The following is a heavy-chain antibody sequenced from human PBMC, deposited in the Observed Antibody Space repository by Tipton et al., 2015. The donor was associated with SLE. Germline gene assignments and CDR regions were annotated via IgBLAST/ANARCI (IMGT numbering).Heavy chain of an antibody. CDR3: ASRSSSWRDAFDI. Sequence: QLVQSGAEVKKPGASVKVSCKASGYTFTSYGISWVRQAPGQGLEWMGGIIPIFGTANYAQKFQGRVTITADKSTSTAYMELRSLRSDDTAVYYCASRSSSWRDAFDIWGQGTMVTVSS. J-gene: IGHJ3*02. V-gene: IGHV1-69*06. D-gene: IGHD6-13*01. CDR1: GYTFTSYG. CDR2: IIPIFGTA.